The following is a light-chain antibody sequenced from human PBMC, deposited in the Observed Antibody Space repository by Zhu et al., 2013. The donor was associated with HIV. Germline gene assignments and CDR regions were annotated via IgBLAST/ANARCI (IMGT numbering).Light chain of an antibody. J-gene: IGLJ3*02. CDR2: EVS. V-gene: IGLV2-14*01. Sequence: QSALTQPASVSGSPGQSITISCTGTSSDVGGYKYVSWYQQHPGKAPKLMIYEVSYRPSGVSNRFSGSKSGNTASLAITGLQAEDEADYYCQSYDASLSAVLFGGGTKLTVL. CDR1: SSDVGGYKY. CDR3: QSYDASLSAVL.